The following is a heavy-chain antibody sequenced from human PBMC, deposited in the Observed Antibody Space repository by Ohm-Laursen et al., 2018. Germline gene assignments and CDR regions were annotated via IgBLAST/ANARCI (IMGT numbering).Heavy chain of an antibody. V-gene: IGHV3-48*03. CDR1: GFRFSNYE. Sequence: SLRLSCAASGFRFSNYEMNGVRQAPGKGTERLSYIGSSGTTIYYADSVKGRFTISRDNAKNSLYLQMNSLRAEDTAVYYCARVRTGKLDYWGQGTLVPVSS. CDR3: ARVRTGKLDY. CDR2: IGSSGTTI. D-gene: IGHD3/OR15-3a*01. J-gene: IGHJ4*02.